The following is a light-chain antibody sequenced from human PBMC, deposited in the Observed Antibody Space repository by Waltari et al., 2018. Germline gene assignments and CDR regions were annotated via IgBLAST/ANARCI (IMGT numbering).Light chain of an antibody. CDR3: QQYDNLPGT. V-gene: IGKV1-33*01. J-gene: IGKJ4*01. CDR1: QDITSY. CDR2: DAS. Sequence: DIQMTQSPSSLSASAGDRVTITCQASQDITSYLNWYQQKPGKAPQLLIYDASNLETGVPSRFSGNGSGTDFTFTISSLQPEDVATYYCQQYDNLPGTFGGGTKVEIK.